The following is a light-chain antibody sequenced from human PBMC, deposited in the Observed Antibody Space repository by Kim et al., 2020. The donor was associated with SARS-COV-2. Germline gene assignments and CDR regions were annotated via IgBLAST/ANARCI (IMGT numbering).Light chain of an antibody. CDR1: QSVLYSSNNKNY. V-gene: IGKV4-1*01. CDR2: WAS. CDR3: QHYYDPPYS. Sequence: RATINCKSSQSVLYSSNNKNYLAWYQQKPGQPPKLLIYWASTRESGVPDRFSGSGSGTDFTLTISRLQAEDVAVYYCQHYYDPPYSFGQGTNVEI. J-gene: IGKJ2*03.